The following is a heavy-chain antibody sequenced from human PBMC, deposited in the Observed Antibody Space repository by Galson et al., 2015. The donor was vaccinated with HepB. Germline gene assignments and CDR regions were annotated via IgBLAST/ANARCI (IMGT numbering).Heavy chain of an antibody. Sequence: SLRLSCAASGFTFSSYAMSWVRQAPGKGLEWVAVISYDGSNKYYADSVKGRFTISRDNSKNTLYLQMNSLRAEDTAVYYCARDAGYFDYWGQGTLVTVSS. CDR2: ISYDGSNK. CDR1: GFTFSSYA. CDR3: ARDAGYFDY. J-gene: IGHJ4*02. V-gene: IGHV3-30-3*01. D-gene: IGHD3-10*01.